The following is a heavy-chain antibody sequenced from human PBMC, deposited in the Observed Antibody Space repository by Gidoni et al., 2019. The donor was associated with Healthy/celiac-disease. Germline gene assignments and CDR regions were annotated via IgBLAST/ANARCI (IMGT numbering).Heavy chain of an antibody. V-gene: IGHV3-33*01. D-gene: IGHD3-10*01. CDR1: GFTFSSYG. J-gene: IGHJ6*02. CDR3: ARDAGGKTHYYGMDV. Sequence: QVQLVESGGGVVQPGRSLRLSCAASGFTFSSYGMHWVRQAPGKGLEWVAVIWYDGSNKYYADSVKGRFTISRDNSKNTLYLQMNSLRAEDTAVYYCARDAGGKTHYYGMDVWGQGTTVTVSS. CDR2: IWYDGSNK.